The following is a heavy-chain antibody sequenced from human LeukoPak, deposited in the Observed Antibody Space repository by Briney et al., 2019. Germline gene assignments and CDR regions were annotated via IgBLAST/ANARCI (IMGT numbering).Heavy chain of an antibody. CDR3: AKDGSGWYYFDY. CDR1: GFTFGSYA. J-gene: IGHJ4*02. CDR2: ISGSGGST. Sequence: PGGSLRLSCAASGFTFGSYAMSWVRQAPGKGLEWVSAISGSGGSTYYADSVKGRFTISRDNSKNTLYLQMNSLRAEDTAVYYCAKDGSGWYYFDYWGQGTLVTVSS. V-gene: IGHV3-23*01. D-gene: IGHD6-19*01.